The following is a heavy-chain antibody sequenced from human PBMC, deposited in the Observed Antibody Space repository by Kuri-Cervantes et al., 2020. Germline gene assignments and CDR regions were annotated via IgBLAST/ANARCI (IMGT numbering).Heavy chain of an antibody. J-gene: IGHJ4*02. CDR3: ARNLGYFGSGSLSD. CDR2: IHSGGST. CDR1: GFTFSSYA. V-gene: IGHV3-53*01. D-gene: IGHD3-10*01. Sequence: GESLKISCAASGFTFSSYAMSWVRQAPGKGLEWVSVIHSGGSTYYADSVKGRFTISRDNSKNTLYFQMNSLRPEDTAVYYCARNLGYFGSGSLSDWGQGTLVTVSS.